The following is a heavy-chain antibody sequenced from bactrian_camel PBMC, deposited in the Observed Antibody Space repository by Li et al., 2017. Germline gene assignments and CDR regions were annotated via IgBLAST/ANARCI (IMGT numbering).Heavy chain of an antibody. V-gene: IGHV3S53*01. J-gene: IGHJ4*01. Sequence: HVQLVESGGGTVQAGGSLKLSCTASGKIEGVYCMAWHRQAPGKEREAVAALDSDDQTSYSDSVKGRFTISRDNAMMTTFLQLNSLKTEDTAMYYCVRGRPFWYDYWGQGTQVTVS. CDR1: GKIEGVYC. CDR3: VRGRPFWYDY. CDR2: LDSDDQT.